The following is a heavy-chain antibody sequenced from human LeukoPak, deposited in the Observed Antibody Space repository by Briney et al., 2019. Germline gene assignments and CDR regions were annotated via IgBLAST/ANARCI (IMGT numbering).Heavy chain of an antibody. CDR3: ARDGETAMVT. D-gene: IGHD5-18*01. CDR1: GFTFDDYA. J-gene: IGHJ5*02. V-gene: IGHV3-9*01. Sequence: PGGSLRLSCAASGFTFDDYAMHWVRQAPGKGLEWVSGISWSAGSIGYADSVKGRFTISRDNPKNTLYLQMGSLRVEDTAVYYCARDGETAMVTWGQGTLVTVSS. CDR2: ISWSAGSI.